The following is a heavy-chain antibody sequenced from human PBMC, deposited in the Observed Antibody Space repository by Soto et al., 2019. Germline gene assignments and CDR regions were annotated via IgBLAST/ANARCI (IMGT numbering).Heavy chain of an antibody. CDR1: GGTFSSYT. J-gene: IGHJ4*02. CDR2: INPILGIA. Sequence: QVQLVQSGAEVKKPGSSVKVSCKASGGTFSSYTISWVRQAPGQGLEWMGRINPILGIANYAQKFQGRVTITADKSTSTAYMELSSLRSEDTAVYYCARDPSAGDSAGYWGQGTLVTVSS. V-gene: IGHV1-69*08. CDR3: ARDPSAGDSAGY. D-gene: IGHD2-21*01.